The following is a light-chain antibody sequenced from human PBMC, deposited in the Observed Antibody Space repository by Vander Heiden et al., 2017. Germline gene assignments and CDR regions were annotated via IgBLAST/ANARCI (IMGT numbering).Light chain of an antibody. CDR3: QQDYSYPIT. Sequence: DIQMTQPPSTLSASVGDRVTITCRASQSISSWLAWYQQKPGEAPKLLIYKASSFESGGPSRFRGRGSGAEFTLTISSLQPDDFATYYCQQDYSYPITFGGGTKVEIK. CDR1: QSISSW. J-gene: IGKJ4*01. V-gene: IGKV1-5*03. CDR2: KAS.